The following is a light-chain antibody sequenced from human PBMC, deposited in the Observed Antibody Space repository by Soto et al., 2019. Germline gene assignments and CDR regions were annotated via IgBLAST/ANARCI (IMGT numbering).Light chain of an antibody. Sequence: EIVLTQSPGTLSLSPGEKATLSCRASQSVGGVFLAWYQQKPGQAPRLLIYDASNRATGIPDRFSGSGSGTDFTLTINRLEPEEYAVYYCQQYGSSPQAFGQGTKVEIK. CDR3: QQYGSSPQA. V-gene: IGKV3-20*01. J-gene: IGKJ1*01. CDR2: DAS. CDR1: QSVGGVF.